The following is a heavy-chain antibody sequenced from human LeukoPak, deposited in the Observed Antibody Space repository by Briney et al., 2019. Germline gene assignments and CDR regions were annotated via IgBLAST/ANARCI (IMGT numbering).Heavy chain of an antibody. Sequence: PSETLSLTCTVSGGPISSSFWSWIRQPPGKGLEWIGHIYYSGSTNYNPSLKSRVTISVDTSKNQFSLKLSSVTAADTAVYSCARRGANSGSYSHFDLWGRGTLVTVSS. CDR2: IYYSGST. J-gene: IGHJ2*01. D-gene: IGHD1-26*01. CDR1: GGPISSSF. V-gene: IGHV4-59*01. CDR3: ARRGANSGSYSHFDL.